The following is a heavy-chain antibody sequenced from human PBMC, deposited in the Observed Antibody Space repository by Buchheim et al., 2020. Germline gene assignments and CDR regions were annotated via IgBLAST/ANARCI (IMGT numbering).Heavy chain of an antibody. CDR3: ARADQMGTTDY. CDR1: GFIFSSFW. CDR2: IKEDGSEK. J-gene: IGHJ4*02. Sequence: EVQLVESGGGLVQPGGSLRLSCAASGFIFSSFWMSWVRQAPGKGLEWVANIKEDGSEKYYVDSVKGRFTIYRDNAKNSLYLQMNSLRAEHTAVYYCARADQMGTTDYWGLGTL. D-gene: IGHD1-14*01. V-gene: IGHV3-7*01.